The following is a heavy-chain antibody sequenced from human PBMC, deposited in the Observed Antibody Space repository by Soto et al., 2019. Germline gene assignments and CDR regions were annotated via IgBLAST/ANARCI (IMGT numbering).Heavy chain of an antibody. CDR1: GGTFSSYA. CDR3: ARGQDILTGYHYYYYYGMDV. Sequence: SVKVSCKASGGTFSSYAISWVRQAPGQGLEWMGGIIPIFGTANYAQKFQGRVTITADKSTSTAYMELSSLRSEDTAVYYCARGQDILTGYHYYYYYGMDVWGQGTTVTVSS. J-gene: IGHJ6*02. CDR2: IIPIFGTA. D-gene: IGHD3-9*01. V-gene: IGHV1-69*06.